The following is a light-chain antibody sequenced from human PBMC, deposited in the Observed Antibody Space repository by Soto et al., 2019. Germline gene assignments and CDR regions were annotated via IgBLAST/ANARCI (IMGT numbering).Light chain of an antibody. CDR2: DFN. V-gene: IGLV2-14*03. J-gene: IGLJ1*01. CDR1: RSDVGGYNY. Sequence: QSVLTQPASVSGSPGQSITISCTGTRSDVGGYNYVSWYQQHPGKAPKLMIYDFNSRPSGVSNRFSGSKSGNTASLTISGLQAEDEADYYCSSYTSSGTRVFGAGTKLTVL. CDR3: SSYTSSGTRV.